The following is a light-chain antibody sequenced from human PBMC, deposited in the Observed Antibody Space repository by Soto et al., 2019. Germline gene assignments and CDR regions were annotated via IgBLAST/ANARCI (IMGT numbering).Light chain of an antibody. CDR3: QQSYSTPIT. CDR2: AAS. J-gene: IGKJ5*01. Sequence: DIQMTQSLSSLSASVGERVTITCRASQTIISYLNWYQQKPGKAPKLLIYAASSLQSGVPSRFSGSGSGTDFTLTISSLQPEDFATYYCQQSYSTPITFGQGTRLEI. CDR1: QTIISY. V-gene: IGKV1-39*01.